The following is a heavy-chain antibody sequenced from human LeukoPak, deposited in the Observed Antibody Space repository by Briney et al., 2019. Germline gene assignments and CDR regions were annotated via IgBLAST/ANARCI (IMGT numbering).Heavy chain of an antibody. V-gene: IGHV3-30*03. CDR3: ARGYSSSWNDY. CDR2: ISYDGSNK. J-gene: IGHJ4*02. CDR1: GFTFSSYG. Sequence: GRSLRLSCAASGFTFSSYGMHWVRQAPGKGLEWVAVISYDGSNKYYADSVKGRFTISRDNSKNSLYLQMNSLRAEDTALYHCARGYSSSWNDYWGQGTLVTVSS. D-gene: IGHD6-13*01.